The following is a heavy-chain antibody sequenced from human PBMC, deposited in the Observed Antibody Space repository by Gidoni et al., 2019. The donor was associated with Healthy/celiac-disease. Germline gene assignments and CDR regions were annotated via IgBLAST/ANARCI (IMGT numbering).Heavy chain of an antibody. CDR3: ARDEGLCGGDCYSGN. J-gene: IGHJ4*02. CDR1: GFTFSRNW. D-gene: IGHD2-21*02. V-gene: IGHV3-7*01. CDR2: IKEDGSEK. Sequence: EVQLVESGGGLVQPGGSLSTSCAAPGFTFSRNWMSWVRQAPGKGLEWVANIKEDGSEKYYVDSVKGRFTISRDNAKNSLYLQMNSLRAEDTAVYYCARDEGLCGGDCYSGNWGQGTLVTVSS.